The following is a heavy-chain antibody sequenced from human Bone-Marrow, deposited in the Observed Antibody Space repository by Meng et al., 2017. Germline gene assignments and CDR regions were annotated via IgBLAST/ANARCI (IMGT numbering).Heavy chain of an antibody. V-gene: IGHV3-74*01. CDR2: IVPDGGIT. CDR1: GFNFGDYI. CDR3: ARELGWVLFDY. J-gene: IGHJ4*02. Sequence: GESLKISCGASGFNFGDYIMHWVRQTPGRGLEGISRIVPDGGITTYADSVKGRFTVSRDNAKNTLYLQMNSLRADDTAVYYCARELGWVLFDYWGQGALVTVSS. D-gene: IGHD2-21*01.